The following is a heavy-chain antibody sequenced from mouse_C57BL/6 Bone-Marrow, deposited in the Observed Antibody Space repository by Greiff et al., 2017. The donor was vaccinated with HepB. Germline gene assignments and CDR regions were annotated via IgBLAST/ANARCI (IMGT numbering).Heavy chain of an antibody. CDR3: ASSPLGKADYWYFDV. CDR2: IRNKANGYTT. J-gene: IGHJ1*03. Sequence: EVQVVESGGGLVQPGGSLSLSCAASGFTFTDYYMSWVRQPPGKALEWLGFIRNKANGYTTEYSASVKGRFTISRDNSQSILYLQMNALRAEDSATYYCASSPLGKADYWYFDVWGTGTTVTVSS. CDR1: GFTFTDYY. V-gene: IGHV7-3*01. D-gene: IGHD2-1*01.